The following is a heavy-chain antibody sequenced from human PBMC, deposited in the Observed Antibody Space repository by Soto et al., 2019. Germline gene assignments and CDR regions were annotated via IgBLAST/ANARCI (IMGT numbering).Heavy chain of an antibody. CDR3: TKSSGGSSSVGMDY. Sequence: QVQLVESGGGVVQPGRSLRLXCAXSGFIFKNYALNWVRXAPGKGLEWVASITRDGYNKYYADSVKGRFTISRDNSKNTLSLQMTALRVEDSSVYYCTKSSGGSSSVGMDYWGPGTLVTVSS. J-gene: IGHJ4*02. CDR2: ITRDGYNK. CDR1: GFIFKNYA. V-gene: IGHV3-30*04. D-gene: IGHD6-6*01.